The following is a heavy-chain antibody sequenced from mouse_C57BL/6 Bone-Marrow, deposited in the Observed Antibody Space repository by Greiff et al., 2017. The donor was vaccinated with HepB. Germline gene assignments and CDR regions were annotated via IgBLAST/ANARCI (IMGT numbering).Heavy chain of an antibody. V-gene: IGHV4-1*01. Sequence: AASGVDFSRYWMSWVRRAPGKGLEWIGEINPDSSTINYAPSLKDKFIISRDNAKNTLYLQMSKVRSEDTALYYCASYYYGSSYYFDYWGQGTTLTVSS. CDR2: INPDSSTI. CDR3: ASYYYGSSYYFDY. J-gene: IGHJ2*01. D-gene: IGHD1-1*01. CDR1: GVDFSRYW.